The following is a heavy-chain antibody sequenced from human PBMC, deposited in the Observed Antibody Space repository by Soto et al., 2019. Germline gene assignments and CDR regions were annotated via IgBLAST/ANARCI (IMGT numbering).Heavy chain of an antibody. CDR2: ISLEGSQK. V-gene: IGHV3-30*03. CDR3: VQGRRGGVVSLLYFAV. J-gene: IGHJ4*02. CDR1: RFSFSDYG. D-gene: IGHD2-21*01. Sequence: QVQLEVSGGGVVQPGRSLRLSCAGSRFSFSDYGMHWVRQAPGKGLEWVAVISLEGSQKYYAESVQGRFSISRDNYVNTLYLHLTNLRVDDTAIYYCVQGRRGGVVSLLYFAVWGQGALVTVSA.